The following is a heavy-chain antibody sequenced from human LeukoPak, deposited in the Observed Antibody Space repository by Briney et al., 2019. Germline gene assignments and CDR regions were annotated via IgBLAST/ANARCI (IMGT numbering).Heavy chain of an antibody. CDR3: VKDDSYHYDTSTYVA. CDR2: IGTNGNT. Sequence: GGSLRLSCSASGFTFSRYAMHWARQAPGKGLEYVSAIGTNGNTYYADSVKGRFTISRDNSKNTLYLQMSSLRAEDTAVYHCVKDDSYHYDTSTYVAWDQGTLVTVSS. D-gene: IGHD3-22*01. CDR1: GFTFSRYA. J-gene: IGHJ5*02. V-gene: IGHV3-64D*06.